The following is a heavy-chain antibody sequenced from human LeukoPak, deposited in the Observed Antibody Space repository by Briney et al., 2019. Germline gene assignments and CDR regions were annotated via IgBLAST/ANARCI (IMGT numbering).Heavy chain of an antibody. CDR3: ARGHRIVVVPAALDY. CDR2: ISGSGSTI. Sequence: PGGTLRLSCVASGFTFSSYGMSWVRQAPGKGLEWVSTISGSGSTIYYADSVKGRFTISRDNAKNSLYLQMNSLRAEDTAVYYCARGHRIVVVPAALDYWGQGTLVTVSS. J-gene: IGHJ4*02. CDR1: GFTFSSYG. V-gene: IGHV3-21*04. D-gene: IGHD2-2*01.